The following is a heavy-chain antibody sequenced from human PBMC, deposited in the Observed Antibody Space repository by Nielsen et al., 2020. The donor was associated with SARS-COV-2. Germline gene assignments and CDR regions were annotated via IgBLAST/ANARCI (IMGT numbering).Heavy chain of an antibody. J-gene: IGHJ3*02. D-gene: IGHD3-22*01. CDR2: ISYDGSNK. Sequence: GGSLRLSCAASGFTFSSYAMHWVRQAPGKGLEWVAVISYDGSNKCYADSVKGRFTISRDNSKNTLYLQMNSLRAEDTAVYYCARVWYYDSSGYWSAFDIWGQGTMVTVSS. CDR1: GFTFSSYA. V-gene: IGHV3-30*14. CDR3: ARVWYYDSSGYWSAFDI.